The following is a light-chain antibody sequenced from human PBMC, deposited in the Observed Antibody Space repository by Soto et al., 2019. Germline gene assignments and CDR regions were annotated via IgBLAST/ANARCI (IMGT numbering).Light chain of an antibody. J-gene: IGKJ4*01. CDR2: DAS. Sequence: EIVVTQSPATLSLSPGERATLSCRASQSVSSYLTWYQQKPGQAPRLLIYDASNRATGIPARFSGSGSGTDLTLTISSLEPEDFAVYSCQQRSDWQGATFGGGTKVEVK. CDR3: QQRSDWQGAT. CDR1: QSVSSY. V-gene: IGKV3-11*01.